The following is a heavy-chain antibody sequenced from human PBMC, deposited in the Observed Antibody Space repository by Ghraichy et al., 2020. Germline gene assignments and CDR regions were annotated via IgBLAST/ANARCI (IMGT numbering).Heavy chain of an antibody. CDR2: IYHSGST. Sequence: SQTLSLTCTVYGYSISSGYYWGWIRQPPGKGLEWIGSIYHSGSTYYNPSLKSRVTISVDTSKNQFSLKLSSVTAADTAVYYCARGRWYYYYYYYGMDVWGQGTTVTVSS. V-gene: IGHV4-38-2*02. J-gene: IGHJ6*02. CDR1: GYSISSGYY. D-gene: IGHD6-13*01. CDR3: ARGRWYYYYYYYGMDV.